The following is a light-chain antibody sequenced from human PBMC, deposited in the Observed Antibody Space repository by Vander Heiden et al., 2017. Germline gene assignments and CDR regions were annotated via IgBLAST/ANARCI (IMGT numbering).Light chain of an antibody. V-gene: IGKV1-33*01. CDR2: DAS. CDR3: QQYDNHPIT. Sequence: DIQMTPSPSPLSASVGDRVTITCQASHDISNSVNWFRQKPGKAPKLLIYDASTLERGVPSRFSGSGFGTDFSFTISRLQPEDIGTYFCQQYDNHPITFGGGTKVEIK. J-gene: IGKJ4*01. CDR1: HDISNS.